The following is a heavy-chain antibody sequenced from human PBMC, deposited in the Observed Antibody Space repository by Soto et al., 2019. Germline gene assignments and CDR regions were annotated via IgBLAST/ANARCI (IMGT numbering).Heavy chain of an antibody. J-gene: IGHJ3*02. CDR3: ARSLPRFSYGHIDAFDT. V-gene: IGHV1-45*02. D-gene: IGHD5-18*01. Sequence: SVKVSCKASGYTFTYRYLRWVRQAPGQALEWMGWITPFNGNTNYAQKFQDRVTITRDRTMSTAYMELSSLRSEDTAMYYCARSLPRFSYGHIDAFDTWGQGTMVTVSS. CDR2: ITPFNGNT. CDR1: GYTFTYRY.